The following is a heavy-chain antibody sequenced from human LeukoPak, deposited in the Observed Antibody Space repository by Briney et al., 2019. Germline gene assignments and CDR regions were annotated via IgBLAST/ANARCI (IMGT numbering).Heavy chain of an antibody. Sequence: GSLRLSCAASGFTFNSYVMHWVRQAPGKGLEWVAVIWYDGSNKYYVDSVKGRFTISRDNSKNTLYLQMNSLRDEDTAVYHCARTISSASWGLDYWGQGALVTVSS. CDR1: GFTFNSYV. V-gene: IGHV3-33*01. D-gene: IGHD2-2*01. CDR2: IWYDGSNK. J-gene: IGHJ4*02. CDR3: ARTISSASWGLDY.